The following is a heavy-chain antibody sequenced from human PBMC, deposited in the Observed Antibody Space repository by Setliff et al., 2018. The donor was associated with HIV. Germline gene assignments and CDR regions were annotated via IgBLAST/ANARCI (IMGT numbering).Heavy chain of an antibody. CDR3: ARRFGDTTIRRGSNYYYYGMDV. V-gene: IGHV1-18*01. CDR1: GYTFTTYD. D-gene: IGHD3-10*01. CDR2: ISPYNGHT. J-gene: IGHJ6*02. Sequence: ASVKVSCKASGYTFTTYDITWVRQAPGQGLEWLGWISPYNGHTNFAQKFQGRVTMTTDTATSTAYMELRSLRSDDTAVYYCARRFGDTTIRRGSNYYYYGMDVWGQGTTVTVSS.